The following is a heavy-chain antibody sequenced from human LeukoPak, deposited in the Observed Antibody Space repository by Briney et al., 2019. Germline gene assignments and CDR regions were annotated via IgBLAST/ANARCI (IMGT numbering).Heavy chain of an antibody. J-gene: IGHJ4*02. V-gene: IGHV3-30*03. Sequence: GGSLRLSCAASGLTFSNYGMHWVRKAPGKGLEWVAIGSHDGNNIHYAESVKGRFTVSRDNSKNRLYLQMDSLRAEDTAIYYCARDRAYYDFWSVYYDYWGQGTQVTVAS. CDR1: GLTFSNYG. CDR2: GSHDGNNI. CDR3: ARDRAYYDFWSVYYDY. D-gene: IGHD3-3*01.